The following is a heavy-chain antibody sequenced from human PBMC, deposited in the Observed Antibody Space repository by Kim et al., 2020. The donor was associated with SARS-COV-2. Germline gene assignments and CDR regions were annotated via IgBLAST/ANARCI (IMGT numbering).Heavy chain of an antibody. CDR3: ARRGRDGYNVFDY. J-gene: IGHJ4*02. D-gene: IGHD5-12*01. V-gene: IGHV4-61*07. Sequence: YNPSRKSQVTISVDTSKNQFSLKLSSVTAADTAVYYCARRGRDGYNVFDYWGQGTLVTVSS.